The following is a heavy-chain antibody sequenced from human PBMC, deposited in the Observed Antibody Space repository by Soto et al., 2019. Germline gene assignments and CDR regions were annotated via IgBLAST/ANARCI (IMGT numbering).Heavy chain of an antibody. CDR3: ARAQGRCTNGVCRYYLDY. Sequence: ASVKVSCKASGYTFTSYAMHWVRQAPGQRLEWMGWINAGNGNTKYSQKFQGRVTITRDTSASTAYMELSSLRSEDTAVYFCARAQGRCTNGVCRYYLDYWSQGTLVNVSS. V-gene: IGHV1-3*01. CDR1: GYTFTSYA. CDR2: INAGNGNT. D-gene: IGHD2-8*01. J-gene: IGHJ4*02.